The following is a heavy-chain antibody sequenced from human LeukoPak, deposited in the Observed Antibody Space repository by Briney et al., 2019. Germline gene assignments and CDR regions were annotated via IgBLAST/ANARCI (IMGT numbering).Heavy chain of an antibody. CDR1: GGSISSGTYY. J-gene: IGHJ4*02. CDR2: IYASGKA. D-gene: IGHD1-26*01. CDR3: ARSFSEKFYFES. Sequence: PSQTLSLTCTVSGGSISSGTYYWSWVRQPAGKELEWIGRIYASGKADYNPYTPSLKSRVAMSLDTSKNQVSLYLTSVTAADTAMYFCARSFSEKFYFESWGQGTLVTVSS. V-gene: IGHV4-61*02.